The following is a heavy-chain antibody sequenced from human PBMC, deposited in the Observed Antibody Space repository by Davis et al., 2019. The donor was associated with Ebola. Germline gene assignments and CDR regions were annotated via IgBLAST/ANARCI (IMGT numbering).Heavy chain of an antibody. CDR2: ISGSGGST. CDR3: VRIKYNSAWSNFDY. Sequence: GESLKISCAASGFTFSSYAMSWVRQAPGKGLEWVSAISGSGGSTYYADSVKGRFTISRDNAKNSLYLQMNSLRAEDTAVYYCVRIKYNSAWSNFDYWGQGTLVTVSS. CDR1: GFTFSSYA. D-gene: IGHD6-19*01. J-gene: IGHJ4*02. V-gene: IGHV3-23*01.